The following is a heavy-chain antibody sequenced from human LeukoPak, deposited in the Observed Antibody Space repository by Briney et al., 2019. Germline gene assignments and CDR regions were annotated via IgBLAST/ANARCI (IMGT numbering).Heavy chain of an antibody. CDR3: ARGCYYERSGYCPFDY. CDR2: ISSSSSYI. J-gene: IGHJ4*02. CDR1: GFTFSSYN. Sequence: GGSLRLSCAASGFTFSSYNMNWVRQAPGKGLQWVSSISSSSSYIYYADSVKGRFTISRDNSKNTLYLQMNSLRADDTAVYYCARGCYYERSGYCPFDYWGPGTLVTVSS. V-gene: IGHV3-21*04. D-gene: IGHD3-22*01.